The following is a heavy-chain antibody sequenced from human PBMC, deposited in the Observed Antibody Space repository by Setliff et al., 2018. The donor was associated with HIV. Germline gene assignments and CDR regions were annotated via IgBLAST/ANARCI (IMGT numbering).Heavy chain of an antibody. CDR2: IYTSGST. V-gene: IGHV4-4*09. CDR3: ARRAVQDGSITSSNWFDP. Sequence: LSLTCTVSGDSISTYSWNWIRQPPGKGLEWIGYIYTSGSTSYNPSLKSRVTISADSSKHQFSLKLNSVTAADTAVYYCARRAVQDGSITSSNWFDPWGQGTLVTVSS. D-gene: IGHD2-2*01. J-gene: IGHJ5*02. CDR1: GDSISTYS.